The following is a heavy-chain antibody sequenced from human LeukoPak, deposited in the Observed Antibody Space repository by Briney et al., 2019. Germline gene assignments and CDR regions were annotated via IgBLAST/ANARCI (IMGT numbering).Heavy chain of an antibody. Sequence: SQTLSLTCAISGDSVSSNSAAWNWIRQSPSRGLEWLGRTYYRSKWYNDYAVSVKSRITINPDTSKNQFSLQLNSVTPEDTAVYHCARAGPILASRDGYNWFDYWGQGTLVTVSS. J-gene: IGHJ4*02. D-gene: IGHD5-24*01. CDR3: ARAGPILASRDGYNWFDY. V-gene: IGHV6-1*01. CDR1: GDSVSSNSAA. CDR2: TYYRSKWYN.